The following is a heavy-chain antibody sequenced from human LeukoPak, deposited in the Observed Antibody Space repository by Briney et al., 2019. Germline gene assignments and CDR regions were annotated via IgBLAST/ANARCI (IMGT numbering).Heavy chain of an antibody. Sequence: ETGGSLRLSCAASGFTFSSYAMNWVRQAPGKGLEWVSYISSSGSTIYYADSVKGRFTISRDNAKNSLYLQMNSLRAEDTAVYYCARDGRGSRSSWFDPWGQGTLVIVSS. V-gene: IGHV3-48*03. D-gene: IGHD3-10*01. CDR3: ARDGRGSRSSWFDP. J-gene: IGHJ5*02. CDR2: ISSSGSTI. CDR1: GFTFSSYA.